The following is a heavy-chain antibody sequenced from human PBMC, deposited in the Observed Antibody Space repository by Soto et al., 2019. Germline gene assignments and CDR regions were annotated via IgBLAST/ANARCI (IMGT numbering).Heavy chain of an antibody. V-gene: IGHV4-34*01. J-gene: IGHJ6*02. CDR1: GGSYSGYY. CDR2: VNRRGSP. D-gene: IGHD4-17*01. Sequence: QVQLQQWGAGLLKPSETLSLTCAVYGGSYSGYYWSWSRQPPGKGLEWIGEVNRRGSPNYNPSLKSRATISVDTPKNQFSLNVRSVTAADTAVYYCARDVHKVTTVVHNYYGMDVWGQGTTFTVS. CDR3: ARDVHKVTTVVHNYYGMDV.